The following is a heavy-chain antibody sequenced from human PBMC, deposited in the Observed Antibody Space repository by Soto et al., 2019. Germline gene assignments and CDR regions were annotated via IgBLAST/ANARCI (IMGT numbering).Heavy chain of an antibody. CDR1: GGTFSSYA. Sequence: SVKVSCKASGGTFSSYAISWVRQAPGQVLEWMGGIIPIFGTANYAQKFQGRVTITADESTSTAYMELSSLRSEDTAVYYCASAVAVARPTVAYPGQGTLVTVSS. J-gene: IGHJ4*02. CDR3: ASAVAVARPTVAY. V-gene: IGHV1-69*13. D-gene: IGHD6-19*01. CDR2: IIPIFGTA.